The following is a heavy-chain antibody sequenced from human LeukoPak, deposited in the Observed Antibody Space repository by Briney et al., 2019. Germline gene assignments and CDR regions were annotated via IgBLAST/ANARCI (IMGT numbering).Heavy chain of an antibody. CDR2: ISWDGGST. Sequence: GGSLRLSCAASGFTFDDYTMHWGRQAPGKGLEWGSLISWDGGSTYYAHSVNPLFPISTDNSKNSLYLQMNSLRTEDTALYYCAKDPRSGSYYDFCSELRHWGQGTLVTVSS. CDR1: GFTFDDYT. J-gene: IGHJ4*02. D-gene: IGHD3-3*01. V-gene: IGHV3-43*01. CDR3: AKDPRSGSYYDFCSELRH.